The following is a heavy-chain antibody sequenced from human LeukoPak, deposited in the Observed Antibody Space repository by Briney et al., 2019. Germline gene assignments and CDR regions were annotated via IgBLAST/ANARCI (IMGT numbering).Heavy chain of an antibody. V-gene: IGHV3-23*01. J-gene: IGHJ3*02. CDR3: AKYFRLAQDAFDI. CDR2: ISGSGGST. D-gene: IGHD3-10*02. CDR1: GFTFSSYA. Sequence: GGSLRLSCAASGFTFSSYAMSGVRQAPGKGLEWVSAISGSGGSTYYADSVKGRFTISRDNSKNTLYLQMNSLRAEDTAVYYCAKYFRLAQDAFDIWGQGTMVTVSS.